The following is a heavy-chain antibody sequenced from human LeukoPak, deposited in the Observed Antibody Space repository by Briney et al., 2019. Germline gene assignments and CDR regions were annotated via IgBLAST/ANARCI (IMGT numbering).Heavy chain of an antibody. CDR3: AKLGISDGIDY. Sequence: LSGGSLRLSCAASGFTFSSHAMTWVRQAPGKGLEWGSSITGSGGSTFYAASVKGRFTISRDNSKNTLYLQMNSLRAEDTAVYYCAKLGISDGIDYWGQGTLVTVSS. V-gene: IGHV3-23*01. CDR1: GFTFSSHA. CDR2: ITGSGGST. D-gene: IGHD3-16*01. J-gene: IGHJ4*02.